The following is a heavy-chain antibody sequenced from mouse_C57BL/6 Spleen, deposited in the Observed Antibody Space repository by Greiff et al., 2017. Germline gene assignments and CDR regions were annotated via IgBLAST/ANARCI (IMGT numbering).Heavy chain of an antibody. D-gene: IGHD2-4*01. J-gene: IGHJ1*03. CDR3: SRSEDYGGYCDV. CDR1: GYAFSSYC. CDR2: IYPGNGDT. Sequence: VQLQQSGAELVKPGASVKISCKASGYAFSSYCMNWVKQRPGQGLEWIGQIYPGNGDTNYNAKFKGKATLTADKSSSTAYLQLSSLTSEDSAVYYCSRSEDYGGYCDVWGRGKTGTVSS. V-gene: IGHV1-80*01.